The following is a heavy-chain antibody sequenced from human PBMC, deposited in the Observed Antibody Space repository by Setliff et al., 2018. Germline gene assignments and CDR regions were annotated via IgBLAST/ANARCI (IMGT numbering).Heavy chain of an antibody. D-gene: IGHD1-26*01. CDR1: GFTFNTYW. CDR2: ITHDGSKT. V-gene: IGHV3-7*03. CDR3: TTGYINGYYIGH. Sequence: PGGSLRLSCAGSGFTFNTYWMTWVRQAPGKGLEWVASITHDGSKTYILDSVKGRFTSSRDNTKNSVYLKMNSLKTEDPAAYYCTTGYINGYYIGHWGLGTLVTVSS. J-gene: IGHJ4*02.